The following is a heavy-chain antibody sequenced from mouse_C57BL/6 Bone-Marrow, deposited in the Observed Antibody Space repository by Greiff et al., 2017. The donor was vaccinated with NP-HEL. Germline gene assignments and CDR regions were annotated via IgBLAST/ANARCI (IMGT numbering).Heavy chain of an antibody. Sequence: VQVVESGPGLVAPSQSLSITCTVSGFSLTSYAISWVRQPPGKGLEWLGVIWTGGGATYYSAPNSSLSISKDNSKSQVFLKMNSLQTEDTARYYWARKHPIYYGKYLYYAMDYWGQGTSVTVSS. CDR2: IWTGGGA. D-gene: IGHD2-1*01. CDR3: ARKHPIYYGKYLYYAMDY. V-gene: IGHV2-9-1*01. CDR1: GFSLTSYA. J-gene: IGHJ4*01.